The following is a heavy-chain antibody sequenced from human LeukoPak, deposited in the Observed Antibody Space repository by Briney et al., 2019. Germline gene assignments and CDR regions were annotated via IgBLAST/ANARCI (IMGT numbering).Heavy chain of an antibody. Sequence: GGSLRLSCAASGFTFSSYAMSWVRQAPGKGLEWVSAISGSGGSTYYADSVKGRFTISRDNSKNTLYLQMNSLRAEDMAVYYCAKDPGYSSSWRDYWGQGTLVTVSS. CDR1: GFTFSSYA. J-gene: IGHJ4*02. D-gene: IGHD6-13*01. CDR3: AKDPGYSSSWRDY. V-gene: IGHV3-23*01. CDR2: ISGSGGST.